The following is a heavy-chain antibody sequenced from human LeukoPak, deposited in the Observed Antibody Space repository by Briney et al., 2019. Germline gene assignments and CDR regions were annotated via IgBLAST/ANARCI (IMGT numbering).Heavy chain of an antibody. J-gene: IGHJ4*02. D-gene: IGHD3-9*01. Sequence: GASVKVSCKASGYTFTSYAMHWVRQAPGQRLEWMGWINAGNGNTKYSQKLQGRVTMTTDTSTSTAYMELRSLRSDDTAVYYCARQAKYYDILTGYQDYWGQGTLVTVSS. CDR2: INAGNGNT. CDR3: ARQAKYYDILTGYQDY. V-gene: IGHV1-3*01. CDR1: GYTFTSYA.